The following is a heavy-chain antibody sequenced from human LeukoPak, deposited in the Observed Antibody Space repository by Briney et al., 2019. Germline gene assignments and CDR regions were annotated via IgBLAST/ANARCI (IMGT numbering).Heavy chain of an antibody. D-gene: IGHD3-22*01. CDR3: ARNYDDSGGYYYRD. V-gene: IGHV3-30*03. Sequence: GGSLRLSCAASGFTFSSYGMHWVRQAPGKGLEWVAVISYDGSNKYYADSVKGRFTISRDNSKNTLYLQMNSLRAEDTAVYYCARNYDDSGGYYYRDWGQGTLVTVSS. J-gene: IGHJ1*01. CDR1: GFTFSSYG. CDR2: ISYDGSNK.